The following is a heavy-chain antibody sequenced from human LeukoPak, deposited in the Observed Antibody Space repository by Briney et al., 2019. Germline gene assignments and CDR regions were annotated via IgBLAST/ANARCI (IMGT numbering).Heavy chain of an antibody. CDR1: GYTFTSYA. D-gene: IGHD2/OR15-2a*01. V-gene: IGHV1-2*02. CDR3: ARPLGSLKEYWWFDP. Sequence: GASVKVSCKASGYTFTSYAMNWVRQAPGQGLEWMGWINPKSGGTNYAQNFQGRVTMTRDTSSTTVYVELTRLRSDDTAVYYCARPLGSLKEYWWFDPWGQGTLVTVSS. J-gene: IGHJ5*02. CDR2: INPKSGGT.